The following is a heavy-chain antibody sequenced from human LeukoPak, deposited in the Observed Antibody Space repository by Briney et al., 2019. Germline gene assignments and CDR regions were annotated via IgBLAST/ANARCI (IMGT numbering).Heavy chain of an antibody. CDR3: ARPRQNYYDSSGYYAFDI. D-gene: IGHD3-22*01. CDR1: GGSISSSSYY. Sequence: SETLSLTCTVSGGSISSSSYYWGWIRQPPGKGLEWIGSIYYSGSTYYNPSLKSRVTISVDTSKNQFPLKLSSVTAADTAVYYCARPRQNYYDSSGYYAFDIWGQGTMVTVSS. V-gene: IGHV4-39*01. CDR2: IYYSGST. J-gene: IGHJ3*02.